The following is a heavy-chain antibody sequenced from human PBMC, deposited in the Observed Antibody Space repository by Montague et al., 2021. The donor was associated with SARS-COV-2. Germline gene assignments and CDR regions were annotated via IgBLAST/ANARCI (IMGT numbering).Heavy chain of an antibody. D-gene: IGHD1-26*01. Sequence: SLRLSCAASGFTFIDYTMNWVRQVPGKGLEWVSGINWNGGDTGYADSVKGRFTISRDNAKNSLYLQMNSLRNEDTAFYYCARVKVGATIDYWGQGTLVTVSS. CDR1: GFTFIDYT. CDR3: ARVKVGATIDY. V-gene: IGHV3-20*04. CDR2: INWNGGDT. J-gene: IGHJ4*02.